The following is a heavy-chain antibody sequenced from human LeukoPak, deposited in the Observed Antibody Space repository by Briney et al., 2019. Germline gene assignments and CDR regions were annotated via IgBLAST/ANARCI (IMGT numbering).Heavy chain of an antibody. D-gene: IGHD3-22*01. Sequence: SSDGGGTYYANSVKGRFTISRDNSKNTLYLQMGSLRAEDMAVYYCARQRYDTTAYWYFDYWGQGTLVTVSS. CDR2: SSDGGGT. CDR3: ARQRYDTTAYWYFDY. J-gene: IGHJ4*02. V-gene: IGHV3-64*01.